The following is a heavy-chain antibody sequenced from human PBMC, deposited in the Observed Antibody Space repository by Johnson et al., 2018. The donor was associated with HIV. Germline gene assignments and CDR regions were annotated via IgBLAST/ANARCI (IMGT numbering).Heavy chain of an antibody. J-gene: IGHJ3*01. V-gene: IGHV3-11*04. Sequence: QVQLVESGGGLVKPGGSLRLSCTASGFTFSDYYMSWIRQAPGKGLEWVSYISSSGSTIYDADSVKGRFTISRDNAKNSLYLQINSVRAEDTAVYYCAREAGGSYPDAFDFWGQGTMVTVSS. CDR3: AREAGGSYPDAFDF. D-gene: IGHD1-26*01. CDR2: ISSSGSTI. CDR1: GFTFSDYY.